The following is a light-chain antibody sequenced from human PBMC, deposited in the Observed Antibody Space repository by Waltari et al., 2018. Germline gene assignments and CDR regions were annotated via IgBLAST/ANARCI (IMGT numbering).Light chain of an antibody. Sequence: QSALTQPASVSGSSGPSITISCTGRSTDLGSSTLVSGYHHHPDQAPNHHIYEGTERPPGISHRFSGSKSGTSASLAISGLQSEDEADYYCAAWDDSLNGPVFGGGTKLTVL. CDR1: STDLGSSTL. V-gene: IGLV2-14*02. J-gene: IGLJ2*01. CDR3: AAWDDSLNGPV. CDR2: EGT.